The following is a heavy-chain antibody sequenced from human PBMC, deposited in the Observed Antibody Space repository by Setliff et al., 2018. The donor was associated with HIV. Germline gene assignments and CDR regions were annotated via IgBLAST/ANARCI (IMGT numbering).Heavy chain of an antibody. CDR3: ASRVYYYDSSGYLREEGFDP. D-gene: IGHD3-22*01. Sequence: LSLTCTVSGGSISNSRYYWSWIRQPPGKGPEWIGSIYYSGSTYYNPSLKSRVTISVDTSKNQFSLKLSSVTAADAAVYYCASRVYYYDSSGYLREEGFDPWGQGTLVTVSS. CDR1: GGSISNSRYY. V-gene: IGHV4-39*01. J-gene: IGHJ5*02. CDR2: IYYSGST.